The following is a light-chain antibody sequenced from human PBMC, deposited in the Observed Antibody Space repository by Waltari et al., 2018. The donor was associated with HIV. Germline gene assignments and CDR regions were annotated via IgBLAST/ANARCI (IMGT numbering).Light chain of an antibody. V-gene: IGLV2-14*03. CDR1: SSDVAGSHY. CDR3: ISYTSSSTLV. J-gene: IGLJ2*01. Sequence: QSALTQPASVSGSPGQPTTVYCTGTSSDVAGSHYAPCYQQRPGKAPKPWISDVTYRPSGVSNRFSGSKSGNTASLTISGLQAEDEADYYCISYTSSSTLVFGGGTKVTVL. CDR2: DVT.